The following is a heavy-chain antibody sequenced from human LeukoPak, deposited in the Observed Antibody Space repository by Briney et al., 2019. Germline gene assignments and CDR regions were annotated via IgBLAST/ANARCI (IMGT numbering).Heavy chain of an antibody. V-gene: IGHV3-49*04. CDR3: LVAVVALHNDY. CDR1: GFILADYA. Sequence: QAGGSLRLSCTASGFILADYALRWVRQAPGKGVEGVGFIRSRAYDGTTQYAASVQGRFTISTDDSKGIAYLQMNSLKTEDTAVYYCLVAVVALHNDYWGQGTLVTVSS. J-gene: IGHJ4*02. CDR2: IRSRAYDGTT. D-gene: IGHD2-15*01.